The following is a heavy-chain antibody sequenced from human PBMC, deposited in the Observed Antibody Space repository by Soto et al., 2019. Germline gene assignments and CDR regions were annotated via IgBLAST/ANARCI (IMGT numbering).Heavy chain of an antibody. CDR1: GGSISSGGYY. Sequence: SETLSLTCTVSGGSISSGGYYCSWIRQHPGKGLEWIGYIYYSGSTYYNPSLKSRVTISVDTSKNQFSLKLSSVTAADTAVYYCARDHPNCSSTSCYNYYYYGMDVWGQGTTVTVSS. V-gene: IGHV4-31*03. D-gene: IGHD2-2*01. CDR2: IYYSGST. CDR3: ARDHPNCSSTSCYNYYYYGMDV. J-gene: IGHJ6*02.